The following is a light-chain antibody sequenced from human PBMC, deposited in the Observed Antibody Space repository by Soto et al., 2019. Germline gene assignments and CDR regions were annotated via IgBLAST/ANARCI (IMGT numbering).Light chain of an antibody. Sequence: ILLTQSPATLSLSPGERATLSCWASQSVSSYLAWYQQKPGQVPRLLIYDASNRATGIPARFSGSGSGTDFTLTISSLEPEDFAVYYCQQRSNWPLTFGGGTKVDIK. J-gene: IGKJ4*01. CDR2: DAS. CDR3: QQRSNWPLT. CDR1: QSVSSY. V-gene: IGKV3-11*01.